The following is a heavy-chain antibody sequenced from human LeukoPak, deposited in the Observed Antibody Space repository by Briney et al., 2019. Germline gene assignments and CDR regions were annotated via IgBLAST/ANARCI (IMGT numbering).Heavy chain of an antibody. J-gene: IGHJ4*02. CDR2: IKSKTDGGTT. Sequence: GGSLRLSCAASGFTFSNAWMSWVRQAPGKGLEWVGRIKSKTDGGTTDYAAPVKGRFTISRDDSKNTLYLQMNSLKTEDTAVYYCFRAYYYDSSGYYYNHLDYWGQGTLVTVSS. V-gene: IGHV3-15*01. CDR3: FRAYYYDSSGYYYNHLDY. CDR1: GFTFSNAW. D-gene: IGHD3-22*01.